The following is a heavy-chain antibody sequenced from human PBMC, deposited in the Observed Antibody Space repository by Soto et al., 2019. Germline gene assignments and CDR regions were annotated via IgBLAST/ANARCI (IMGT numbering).Heavy chain of an antibody. V-gene: IGHV3-23*01. J-gene: IGHJ4*02. D-gene: IGHD6-13*01. CDR3: AKATIAAAGLIEFDY. CDR2: ISGSGGST. Sequence: EVQLLESGGGLVQPGGSLRLSCAASGFTFSSYAMSWVRQAPGKGLEWVAAISGSGGSTYYADSVKGRFTISRDNSKNTLYLQMNSLRDEDTALYYGAKATIAAAGLIEFDYWGQGTLVTVSS. CDR1: GFTFSSYA.